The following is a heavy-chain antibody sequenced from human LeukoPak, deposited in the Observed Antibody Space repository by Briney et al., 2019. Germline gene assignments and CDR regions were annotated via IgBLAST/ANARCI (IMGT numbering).Heavy chain of an antibody. J-gene: IGHJ5*02. Sequence: GGSLRLSCAASGFTFSSSAMNWVRQAPGKGLEWVSSINNVGSHIYYAGSVRGRFTISRDNSKNTVYLQMNSLRAEDTAVYYCARDRAYGDYASWGQGTLVTVSS. CDR3: ARDRAYGDYAS. D-gene: IGHD4-17*01. CDR1: GFTFSSSA. CDR2: INNVGSHI. V-gene: IGHV3-21*04.